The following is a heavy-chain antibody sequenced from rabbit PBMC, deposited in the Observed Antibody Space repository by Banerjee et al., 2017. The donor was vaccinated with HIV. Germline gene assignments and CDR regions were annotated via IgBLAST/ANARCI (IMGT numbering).Heavy chain of an antibody. J-gene: IGHJ4*01. D-gene: IGHD8-1*01. V-gene: IGHV1S45*01. CDR2: IYTDDGNT. CDR3: ARDPGRSYDL. CDR1: GFSFSSNYV. Sequence: QQQLEESGGDLVKPEGSLTLTCTASGFSFSSNYVMCWVRQAPGKGLEWIACIYTDDGNTYYASWAKGRFTISKTSSTTVTLQMTSLTAADTATYFCARDPGRSYDLWGPGTLVTVS.